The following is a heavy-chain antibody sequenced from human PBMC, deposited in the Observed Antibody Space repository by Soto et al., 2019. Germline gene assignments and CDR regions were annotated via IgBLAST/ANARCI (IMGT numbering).Heavy chain of an antibody. D-gene: IGHD1-26*01. CDR1: GFTFSSYG. V-gene: IGHV3-30*18. CDR2: ISYDGSNK. CDR3: AKAGGSLTDYYYGMDV. Sequence: GGSLRLSCAASGFTFSSYGMHWVRQAPGKGLEWVAVISYDGSNKYYADSVKGRFTISRDNSKNTLYLQMNSLRAEDTAVYYCAKAGGSLTDYYYGMDVWGQGTTVTVSS. J-gene: IGHJ6*02.